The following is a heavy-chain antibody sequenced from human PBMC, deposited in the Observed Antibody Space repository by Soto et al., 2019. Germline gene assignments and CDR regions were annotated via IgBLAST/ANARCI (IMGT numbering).Heavy chain of an antibody. Sequence: LGLSCAASGFTFSNDWMHWVRQAPCKGLDLVSRINADGGSTHYADSVRGRFTISRDNAKNTLFLQLNSLRVEDTAIYYCIKVLTRGVGVPRFYFDSWGQGTLVTVSS. CDR3: IKVLTRGVGVPRFYFDS. J-gene: IGHJ4*02. CDR1: GFTFSNDW. D-gene: IGHD3-9*01. CDR2: INADGGST. V-gene: IGHV3-74*01.